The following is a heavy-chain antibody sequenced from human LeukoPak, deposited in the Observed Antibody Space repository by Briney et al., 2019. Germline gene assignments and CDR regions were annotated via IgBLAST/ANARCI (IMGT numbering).Heavy chain of an antibody. Sequence: GGSLRLSCAASGFTFSSYAMSWVRQAPGKGLEWVSAISGSGGSTYYADSVKGRFTISRDNSKNTLYLQMNSLRAEDTAVYYCATPLTEYSSSWYYFDYWGQGTLVTVSS. CDR1: GFTFSSYA. J-gene: IGHJ4*02. CDR3: ATPLTEYSSSWYYFDY. D-gene: IGHD6-13*01. CDR2: ISGSGGST. V-gene: IGHV3-23*01.